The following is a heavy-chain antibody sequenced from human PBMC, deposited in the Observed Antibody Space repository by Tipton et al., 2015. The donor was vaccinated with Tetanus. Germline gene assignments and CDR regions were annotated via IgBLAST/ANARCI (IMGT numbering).Heavy chain of an antibody. D-gene: IGHD3-16*01. Sequence: TLSLTCTVSGGSISSYYWSWIRQPAGKGLEWIGYIYYSGRTNYNPSLKSRVTISVDTSKNQFSLKLSSVTAADTAVYYCASTVGHSGGYYYYYGMDVWGQGTTVTVSS. J-gene: IGHJ6*02. CDR2: IYYSGRT. V-gene: IGHV4-59*01. CDR3: ASTVGHSGGYYYYYGMDV. CDR1: GGSISSYY.